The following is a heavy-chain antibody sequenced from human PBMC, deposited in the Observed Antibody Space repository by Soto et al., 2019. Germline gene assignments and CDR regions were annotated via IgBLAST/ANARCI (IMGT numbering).Heavy chain of an antibody. J-gene: IGHJ4*02. Sequence: QMQLVQSGPEVKKPGTSVKVSCKASGFTFTSSAVQWVRQARGQRLEWIGWIVVGSGNTNYAQKFQERVTITRDMSTSTAYMELSSLRSEDTAVYYCAATELVNYPEYYFDYWGQGTLVTVSS. D-gene: IGHD4-4*01. CDR3: AATELVNYPEYYFDY. V-gene: IGHV1-58*01. CDR2: IVVGSGNT. CDR1: GFTFTSSA.